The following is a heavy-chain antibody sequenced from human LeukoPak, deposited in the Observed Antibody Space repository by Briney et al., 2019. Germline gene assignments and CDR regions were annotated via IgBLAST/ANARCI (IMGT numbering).Heavy chain of an antibody. CDR3: ARGAGTSWFDP. J-gene: IGHJ5*02. CDR1: GGSISSGSYY. CDR2: IYTSGST. Sequence: SETLSLTCTVSGGSISSGSYYWSWIRQPAGKVLEWIGRIYTSGSTNYNPSLKSRATISVDTSKNQFSLKLSSVTAADTAVYYCARGAGTSWFDPWGQGTLVTVSS. D-gene: IGHD6-19*01. V-gene: IGHV4-61*02.